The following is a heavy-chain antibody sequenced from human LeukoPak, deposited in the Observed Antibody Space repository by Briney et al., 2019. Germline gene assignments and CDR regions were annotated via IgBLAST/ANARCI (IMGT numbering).Heavy chain of an antibody. CDR1: GFTFSDYG. CDR2: IWYDGSKK. CDR3: ARAHSSSSTFDL. V-gene: IGHV3-33*01. J-gene: IGHJ4*02. D-gene: IGHD6-6*01. Sequence: PVGSLRLSCAASGFTFSDYGIHCGRATPGQRLERVSLIWYDGSKKYYADSVKGRFTISRDNTKNTLYLQLNSLRADDTAVYYCARAHSSSSTFDLWGQGTLVTVSS.